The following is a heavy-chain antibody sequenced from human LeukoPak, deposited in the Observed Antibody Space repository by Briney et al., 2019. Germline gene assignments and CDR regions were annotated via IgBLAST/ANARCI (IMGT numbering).Heavy chain of an antibody. CDR3: AKVHTYYYDSSGYLGAFDY. D-gene: IGHD3-22*01. CDR2: ISGSGGST. V-gene: IGHV3-23*01. J-gene: IGHJ4*02. Sequence: GGSLRLSCAASGFTFSSYAMSWVRQAPGKGLEWVSAISGSGGSTYYADSVKGRFTTSRDNSKNTLYLQMNSLRAEDTAVYYCAKVHTYYYDSSGYLGAFDYWGQGTLVTVSS. CDR1: GFTFSSYA.